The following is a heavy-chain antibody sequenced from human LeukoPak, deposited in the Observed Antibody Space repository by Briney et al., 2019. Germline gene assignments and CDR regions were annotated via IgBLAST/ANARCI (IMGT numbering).Heavy chain of an antibody. Sequence: SETLSLTCTVSGGSISSHYWSWIRQPPGKGLEWIGYIYYSGSTNYNSSLRSRVTISVDTSKNQFSLKLSSVTAADTAVYYCASVTTVTKSSRYFDLWGRGTLVTVSS. CDR3: ASVTTVTKSSRYFDL. J-gene: IGHJ2*01. D-gene: IGHD4-11*01. CDR2: IYYSGST. V-gene: IGHV4-59*11. CDR1: GGSISSHY.